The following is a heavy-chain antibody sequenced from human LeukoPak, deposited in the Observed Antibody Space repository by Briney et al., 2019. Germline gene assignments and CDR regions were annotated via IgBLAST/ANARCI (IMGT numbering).Heavy chain of an antibody. V-gene: IGHV4-59*01. D-gene: IGHD3-22*01. CDR3: ARDAHYYDSSGSISSAFDI. CDR2: IYYSGST. J-gene: IGHJ3*02. Sequence: PSETLSLTCTVSGGSISSYYWSWIRQPPGKGLKWIGYIYYSGSTNYNPSLKSRVTISVDTSKNQFSLKLSSVTAADTAVYYCARDAHYYDSSGSISSAFDIWGQGTMVTVSS. CDR1: GGSISSYY.